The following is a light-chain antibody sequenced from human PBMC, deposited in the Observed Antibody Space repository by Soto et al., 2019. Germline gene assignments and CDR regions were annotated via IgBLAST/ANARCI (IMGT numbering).Light chain of an antibody. Sequence: EIVMTQSPATLSVSPGERATLSCRASQSVSSNLAWYQQKPGQAPRLLIYGASTRATGIPARFSGSGSGTEFTLTISSLQSEEVAVYYCQQYNNGPLTFGQGPNVDIK. V-gene: IGKV3-15*01. CDR1: QSVSSN. CDR2: GAS. J-gene: IGKJ1*01. CDR3: QQYNNGPLT.